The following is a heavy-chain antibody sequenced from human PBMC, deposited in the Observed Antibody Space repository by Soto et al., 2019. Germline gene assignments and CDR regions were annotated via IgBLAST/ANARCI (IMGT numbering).Heavy chain of an antibody. CDR2: IIPIFGTA. CDR1: GGTFSSYA. CDR3: ARGFDAVGSDIVVVPAALDDYYYYYGMDV. J-gene: IGHJ6*02. V-gene: IGHV1-69*06. Sequence: GASVKVSCKASGGTFSSYAISWVRQAPGQGLEWMGGIIPIFGTANYAQKFQGRVTITADKSTSTAYMELSSLRSEDTAVYYCARGFDAVGSDIVVVPAALDDYYYYYGMDVWGQGTTVTVSS. D-gene: IGHD2-2*01.